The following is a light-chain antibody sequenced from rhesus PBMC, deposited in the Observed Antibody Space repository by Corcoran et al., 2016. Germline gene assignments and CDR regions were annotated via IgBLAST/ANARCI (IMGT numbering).Light chain of an antibody. V-gene: IGLV2-32*01. CDR3: CSYAGIYTYI. CDR1: ISDIGGYNY. J-gene: IGLJ1*01. CDR2: EVS. Sequence: QAALTQPRSVSGSPGQSVTISCTGTISDIGGYNYVSWYQQHPGTAPKLMIYEVSKRPSGVYDRFSGSKSGNTASLIISGLQAQDAADYYSCSYAGIYTYIFGAGTRLTVL.